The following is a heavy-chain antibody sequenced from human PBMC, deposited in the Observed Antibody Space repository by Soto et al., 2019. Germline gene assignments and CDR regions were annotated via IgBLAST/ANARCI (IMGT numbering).Heavy chain of an antibody. CDR1: GGSFSSDSFI. V-gene: IGHV4-31*03. CDR3: ARTKYYHDTTAYIFDY. J-gene: IGHJ4*02. Sequence: SETLSLTCSVSGGSFSSDSFIWSWVRQFPGKGLGWIGYIYYSGTTYYNPSLRSRVIMSVDTSKNQFSLKLSSVTAADTAVYYCARTKYYHDTTAYIFDYWGQGALVTVSS. CDR2: IYYSGTT. D-gene: IGHD3-22*01.